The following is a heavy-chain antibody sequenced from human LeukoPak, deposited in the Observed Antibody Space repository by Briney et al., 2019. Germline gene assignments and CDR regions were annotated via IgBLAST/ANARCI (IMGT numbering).Heavy chain of an antibody. V-gene: IGHV4-39*07. CDR3: ARDSSAYCAGAFDI. CDR2: IYYSGST. J-gene: IGHJ3*02. CDR1: GGSISSSSYY. Sequence: SETLSLTCTVSGGSISSSSYYWGWIRQPPGKGLEWIGSIYYSGSTYYNPSLKSRVTISVDTSKNQFSLKLSSVTAADTAVYYCARDSSAYCAGAFDIWVQGTMVSVSS. D-gene: IGHD2-21*01.